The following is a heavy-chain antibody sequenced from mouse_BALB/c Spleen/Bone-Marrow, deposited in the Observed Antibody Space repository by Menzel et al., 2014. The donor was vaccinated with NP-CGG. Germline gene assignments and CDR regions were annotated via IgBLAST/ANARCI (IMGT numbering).Heavy chain of an antibody. V-gene: IGHV1S56*01. CDR1: GYTFTTYF. CDR2: IYPGNINI. Sequence: VVESGPELVKPGASMRISCEASGYTFTTYFIHWVKQRPGQGLEWIGWIYPGNINIKYNENFKDKVTLTADKSSNTAHLQFSSLTSEDSAVYFCARGDYYRSVMDYWGQGTSVTVSS. J-gene: IGHJ4*01. CDR3: ARGDYYRSVMDY. D-gene: IGHD2-14*01.